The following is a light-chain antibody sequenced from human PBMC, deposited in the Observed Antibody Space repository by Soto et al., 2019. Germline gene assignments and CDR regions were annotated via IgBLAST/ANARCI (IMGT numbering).Light chain of an antibody. J-gene: IGKJ5*01. Sequence: EIVLPQSPCPLSLPTGERDTLSCRASQSVAGSYLAWYQQKPGQAPRLLIYGASSRATGIPDRFSGSGSGTDFTLTISRLEPEDFAVYYCQRYASSTITFGQGTRLEIK. V-gene: IGKV3-20*01. CDR2: GAS. CDR3: QRYASSTIT. CDR1: QSVAGSY.